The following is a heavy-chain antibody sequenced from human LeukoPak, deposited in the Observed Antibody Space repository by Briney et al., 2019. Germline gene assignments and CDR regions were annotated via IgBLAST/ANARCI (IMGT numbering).Heavy chain of an antibody. CDR1: GYFISSGYH. D-gene: IGHD2-2*01. J-gene: IGHJ6*03. CDR2: TYRSGST. V-gene: IGHV4-38-2*01. CDR3: ARSVGYSCSGTTCFYMDV. Sequence: PSETLSLTCAVSGYFISSGYHWGWIRRPPGKGLEWIGTTYRSGSTYYNPSLKSRVTISVDTSKDQFSLSLSSLTAADTAVYYCARSVGYSCSGTTCFYMDVWGKGTTVIVSS.